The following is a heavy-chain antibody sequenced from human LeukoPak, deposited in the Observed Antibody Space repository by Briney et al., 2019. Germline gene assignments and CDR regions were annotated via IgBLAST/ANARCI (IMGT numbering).Heavy chain of an antibody. CDR3: ARGVVAGNFDY. CDR1: GFTFSSYN. J-gene: IGHJ4*02. D-gene: IGHD6-19*01. CDR2: ISSSSSYI. V-gene: IGHV3-21*01. Sequence: PGGSLRLSCAASGFTFSSYNMNWVRQAPGKGLEWVSSISSSSSYIYYADSVKGRFTISRDNAKNSLYLQMNSLRAEDTAVYYCARGVVAGNFDYWGQGTLVTVSS.